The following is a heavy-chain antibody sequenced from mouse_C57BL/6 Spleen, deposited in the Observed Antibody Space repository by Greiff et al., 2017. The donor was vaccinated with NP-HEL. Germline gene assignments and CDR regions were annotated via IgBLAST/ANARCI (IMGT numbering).Heavy chain of an antibody. CDR2: IDPANGNT. J-gene: IGHJ3*01. CDR3: ARTHYYGSSPWFAY. CDR1: GFNIKNTY. Sequence: VHVKQSVAELVRPGASVKLSCTASGFNIKNTYMHWVKQRPEQGLEWIGRIDPANGNTKYAPKFQGKATITADTSSNTAYLQLSSLTSEDTAIYYCARTHYYGSSPWFAYWGQGTLVTVSA. D-gene: IGHD1-1*01. V-gene: IGHV14-3*01.